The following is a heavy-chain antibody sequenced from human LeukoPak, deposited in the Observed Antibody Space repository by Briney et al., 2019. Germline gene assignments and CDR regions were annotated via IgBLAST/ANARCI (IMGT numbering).Heavy chain of an antibody. J-gene: IGHJ4*02. CDR1: GYTFTMFS. CDR3: ARYRDNWNYMYYFDY. V-gene: IGHV1-18*01. CDR2: ISAYNGNT. Sequence: ASVKVSCKASGYTFTMFSFTWVRQAPGQGLEWMGWISAYNGNTNYAQKLQGRVTMTTDTSTSTAYMELRSLRSDDTAVYYWARYRDNWNYMYYFDYWGQGTLVTVSS. D-gene: IGHD1-7*01.